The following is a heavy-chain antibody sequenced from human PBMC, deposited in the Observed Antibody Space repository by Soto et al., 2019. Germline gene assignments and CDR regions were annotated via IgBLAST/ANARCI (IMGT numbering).Heavy chain of an antibody. D-gene: IGHD3-10*01. J-gene: IGHJ4*02. Sequence: GESLKISCKGSGYSLTSYWISWVRQMPGKGLEWMGRIDPSDSYTNYSPSFQGHVTISADKSISTAYLQWSSLKASDTAMYYCARHLEDYGSGSSFDYWGQGPLVTVSS. CDR1: GYSLTSYW. V-gene: IGHV5-10-1*01. CDR3: ARHLEDYGSGSSFDY. CDR2: IDPSDSYT.